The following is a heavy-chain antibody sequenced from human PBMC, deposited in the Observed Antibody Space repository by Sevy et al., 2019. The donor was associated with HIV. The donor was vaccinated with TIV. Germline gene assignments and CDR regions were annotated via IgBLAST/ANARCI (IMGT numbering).Heavy chain of an antibody. V-gene: IGHV1-69*13. D-gene: IGHD2-21*02. CDR1: GDTFRKYV. CDR3: ARDMNCGGDCYYFDN. CDR2: IIPVYGTT. Sequence: ASVKVSCKASGDTFRKYVISWVRQAPGQGLEWMGWIIPVYGTTNYAQKFQARVTFTADASTSTVYMELSRLRSEDTAVYYCARDMNCGGDCYYFDNWGQGTLVTVSS. J-gene: IGHJ4*02.